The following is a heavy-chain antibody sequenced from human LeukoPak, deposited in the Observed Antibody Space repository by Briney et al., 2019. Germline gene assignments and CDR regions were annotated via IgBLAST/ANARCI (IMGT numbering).Heavy chain of an antibody. CDR2: INQDASEI. D-gene: IGHD2-21*02. J-gene: IGHJ4*02. V-gene: IGHV3-7*01. Sequence: PGGSLRLSCAASGFTFSSYWMNWYRQPPGKGLDWVGNINQDASEINYVDSVRGRFTISRDNAKNSLHLQMNSLRVEDTAVYYCATDRANRDWQRRFDSWGQGTLVTVSS. CDR1: GFTFSSYW. CDR3: ATDRANRDWQRRFDS.